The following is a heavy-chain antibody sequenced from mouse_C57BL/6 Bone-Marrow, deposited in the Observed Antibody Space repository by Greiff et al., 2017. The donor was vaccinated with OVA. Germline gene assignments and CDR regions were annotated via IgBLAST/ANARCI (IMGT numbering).Heavy chain of an antibody. Sequence: QVQLQQPGAELVRPGSSVKLSCKASGYTFTSYWMDWVKQRPGQGLEWIGNIYPSDSETHYNQKFKDKATLTVDKSSSTAYMQLSSLTSEDSAVYYCARAMDIYYAMDYWGQGTSVTVSS. J-gene: IGHJ4*01. CDR3: ARAMDIYYAMDY. CDR2: IYPSDSET. CDR1: GYTFTSYW. V-gene: IGHV1-61*01.